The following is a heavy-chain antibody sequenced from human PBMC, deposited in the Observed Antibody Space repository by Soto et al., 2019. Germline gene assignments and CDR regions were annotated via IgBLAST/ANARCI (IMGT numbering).Heavy chain of an antibody. CDR3: ARDKEGGSGEFDY. CDR2: IYYSGST. Sequence: QVQLQESGPGLVKPSQTLSLTCTVSGGSISSGGYYWSWIRQHPGKGLEWIGYIYYSGSTYYNPSLKGRVTISVDASKNQFSLKLSSVTAADTAVYYCARDKEGGSGEFDYWGQGTLVTVSS. CDR1: GGSISSGGYY. J-gene: IGHJ4*02. V-gene: IGHV4-31*03. D-gene: IGHD3-10*01.